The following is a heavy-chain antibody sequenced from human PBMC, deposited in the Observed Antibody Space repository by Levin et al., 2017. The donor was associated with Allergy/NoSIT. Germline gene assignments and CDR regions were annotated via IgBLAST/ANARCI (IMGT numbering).Heavy chain of an antibody. CDR2: ISYDGSNK. V-gene: IGHV3-30-3*01. CDR1: GFTFSSYA. CDR3: ARDRELLLDPTGAFDY. J-gene: IGHJ4*02. Sequence: SCAASGFTFSSYAMHWVRQAPGKGLEWVAVISYDGSNKYYADSVKGRFTISRGNSKNTLYLQMNSLRAEDTAVYYCARDRELLLDPTGAFDYWGQGTLVTVSS. D-gene: IGHD2-21*02.